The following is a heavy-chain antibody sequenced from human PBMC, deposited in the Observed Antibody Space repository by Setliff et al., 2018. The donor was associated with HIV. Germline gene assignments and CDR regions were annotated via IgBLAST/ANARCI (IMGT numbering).Heavy chain of an antibody. V-gene: IGHV4-59*08. CDR3: ARLPHCTSVNCYLFDW. Sequence: SETLSLTCTVSGGSISHYYWTWIRQPPGKGLEWNGYIYYSGSTNYKPSLKRRATISVDASKNQFSLKLTSVTAADTAIYYFARLPHCTSVNCYLFDWWGQGTRFTVSS. CDR1: GGSISHYY. J-gene: IGHJ4*02. CDR2: IYYSGST. D-gene: IGHD2-2*01.